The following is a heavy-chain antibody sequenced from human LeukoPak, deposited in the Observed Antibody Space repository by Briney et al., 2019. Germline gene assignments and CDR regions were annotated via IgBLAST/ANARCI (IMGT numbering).Heavy chain of an antibody. J-gene: IGHJ3*02. CDR3: ARLRSGSYLRPDAFDI. CDR2: IIPIFGTA. Sequence: SVKVSCKASGGTFSSYAISWVRQAPGQGLEWMGGIIPIFGTANYAQKFRGRVTITADESTSTAYMELSSLRSEDTAVYYCARLRSGSYLRPDAFDIWGQGTMVTVSS. CDR1: GGTFSSYA. V-gene: IGHV1-69*13. D-gene: IGHD1-26*01.